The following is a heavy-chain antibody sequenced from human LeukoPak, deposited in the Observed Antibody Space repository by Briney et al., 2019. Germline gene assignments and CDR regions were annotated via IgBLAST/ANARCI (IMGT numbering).Heavy chain of an antibody. V-gene: IGHV3-7*01. Sequence: GGSLRLSCAASGFTFSTYWMSWVGQAPGKGLEGVANIKQNGGETYYLGSVKGRFTLSRDNPQNSLYLEMNSLRAEDTAVYYCARDSSGDYNAWGQGTLVTVSS. D-gene: IGHD4-17*01. CDR2: IKQNGGET. J-gene: IGHJ5*02. CDR3: ARDSSGDYNA. CDR1: GFTFSTYW.